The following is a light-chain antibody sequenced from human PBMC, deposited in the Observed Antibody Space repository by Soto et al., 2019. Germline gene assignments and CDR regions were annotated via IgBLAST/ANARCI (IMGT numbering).Light chain of an antibody. CDR1: DIGSES. J-gene: IGLJ2*01. Sequence: SYELNQTPSVLVAPGQTARITCGGNDIGSESVHWYQQKSGQAPVLVVYHDTDRPSGIPERFSGSNSGNTATLTISRVEAGDEADYYCQVWDSRSDRVVFGGGTKVTVL. V-gene: IGLV3-21*02. CDR2: HDT. CDR3: QVWDSRSDRVV.